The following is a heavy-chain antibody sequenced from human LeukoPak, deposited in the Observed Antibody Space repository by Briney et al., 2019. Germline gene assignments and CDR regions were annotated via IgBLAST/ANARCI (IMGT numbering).Heavy chain of an antibody. CDR3: AKNVRRLRFPSTLDY. CDR1: GFTFSSYG. CDR2: ISYDGSNK. V-gene: IGHV3-30*18. D-gene: IGHD3-16*01. Sequence: PGGSLRLSCAASGFTFSSYGMHWVRQAPGKGLEWVAVISYDGSNKYYADSVKGRFTISRDNSKNTLYLQMNSLRAEDTAVYYCAKNVRRLRFPSTLDYWGQGTLVTVSS. J-gene: IGHJ4*02.